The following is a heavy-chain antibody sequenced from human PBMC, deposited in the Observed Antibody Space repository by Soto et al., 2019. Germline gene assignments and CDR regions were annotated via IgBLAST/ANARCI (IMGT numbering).Heavy chain of an antibody. CDR1: GYTFTSYG. Sequence: GASVEVSCKASGYTFTSYGISWVRQAPGQGLEWMGWISAYNGDTNYAQKLQGRVTMTTDTSTSTAYMELRSLRSDDTAVYYCARDSPITFGTDGFDPWGQGTLVTVSS. CDR2: ISAYNGDT. D-gene: IGHD3-16*01. J-gene: IGHJ5*02. CDR3: ARDSPITFGTDGFDP. V-gene: IGHV1-18*01.